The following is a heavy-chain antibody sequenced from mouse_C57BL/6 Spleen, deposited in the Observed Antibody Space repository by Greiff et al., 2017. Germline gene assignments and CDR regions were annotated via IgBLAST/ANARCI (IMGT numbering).Heavy chain of an antibody. CDR1: GYTFTSYW. D-gene: IGHD2-3*01. CDR2: IDPSDSYT. CDR3: ARGGAYDGYYVGYFDV. Sequence: QVQLQQPGAELVMPGASVKLSCKASGYTFTSYWMHWVKQRPGQGLEWIGEIDPSDSYTNYNQKFKGKSTLTVDKSSSTAYMQLSSLTSEDSAVYYGARGGAYDGYYVGYFDVWGTGTTVTVSS. V-gene: IGHV1-69*01. J-gene: IGHJ1*03.